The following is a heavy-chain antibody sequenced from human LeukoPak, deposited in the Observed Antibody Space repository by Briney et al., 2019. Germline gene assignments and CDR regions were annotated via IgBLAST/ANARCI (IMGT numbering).Heavy chain of an antibody. V-gene: IGHV3-74*01. CDR2: INSDGYGT. D-gene: IGHD7-27*01. CDR3: ARNWGPDS. CDR1: GFTFSNYW. Sequence: QPGASLRLSCAASGFTFSNYWMHWVRQAPGKGLVWVSRINSDGYGTFYADAVKGRFTISRDNAKNTLYLQMNSLRGEDTAVYYCARNWGPDSWGQGTLVTVSS. J-gene: IGHJ4*02.